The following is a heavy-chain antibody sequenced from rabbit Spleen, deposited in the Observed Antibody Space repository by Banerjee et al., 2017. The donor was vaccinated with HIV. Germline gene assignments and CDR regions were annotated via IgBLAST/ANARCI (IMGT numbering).Heavy chain of an antibody. CDR1: GFDLSTYYY. V-gene: IGHV1S45*01. CDR3: ARDVDTIYFRLGL. CDR2: IYISGGST. D-gene: IGHD1-1*01. J-gene: IGHJ4*01. Sequence: QEQLEESGGGLVQPGASLTLTCTASGFDLSTYYYMCWVRQAPGKGLEWIACIYISGGSTFYANWAKGRFTISETSSTTVTLQMTSLTAADTATYFCARDVDTIYFRLGLWGPGTLVTVS.